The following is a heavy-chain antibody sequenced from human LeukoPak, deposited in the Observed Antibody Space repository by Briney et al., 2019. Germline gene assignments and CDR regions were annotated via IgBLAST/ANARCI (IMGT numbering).Heavy chain of an antibody. V-gene: IGHV4-34*01. J-gene: IGHJ6*03. CDR1: GGSFSGYY. Sequence: SETLSLTCAVYGGSFSGYYWSWIRQPPGKGLEWIGEINHSGSTNYNPSLKSRVTISVDTSKNQFSLKLSSVTAADTAVYYCARDVWQLVGYYYMDVWGKGTTVTVSS. CDR2: INHSGST. CDR3: ARDVWQLVGYYYMDV. D-gene: IGHD6-6*01.